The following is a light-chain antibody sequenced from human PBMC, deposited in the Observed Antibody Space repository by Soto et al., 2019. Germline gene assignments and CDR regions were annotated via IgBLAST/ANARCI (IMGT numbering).Light chain of an antibody. Sequence: ETVMTQSPATLSVSPGQRATLSCRASQSISSNLAWFQQKPGQAPRLLIYDASTMATGFPARFSGSGSGTEFTLTISSLQSEDFAVYYCQHYNNRPLTFGGGTKVEIK. J-gene: IGKJ4*01. V-gene: IGKV3-15*01. CDR1: QSISSN. CDR2: DAS. CDR3: QHYNNRPLT.